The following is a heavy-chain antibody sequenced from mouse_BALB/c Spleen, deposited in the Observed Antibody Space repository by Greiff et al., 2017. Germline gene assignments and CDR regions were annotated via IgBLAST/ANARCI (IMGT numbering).Heavy chain of an antibody. Sequence: EVKLMESGGGLVKPGGSLKLSCAASGFTFSSYTMSWVRQTPEKRLEWVATISSGGSYTYYPDSVKGRFTISRDNAKNTLYLQMSSLKSEDTAMYYCTRDENGPAWFAYWGQGTLVTVSA. D-gene: IGHD1-1*02. V-gene: IGHV5-6-4*01. CDR3: TRDENGPAWFAY. CDR1: GFTFSSYT. J-gene: IGHJ3*01. CDR2: ISSGGSYT.